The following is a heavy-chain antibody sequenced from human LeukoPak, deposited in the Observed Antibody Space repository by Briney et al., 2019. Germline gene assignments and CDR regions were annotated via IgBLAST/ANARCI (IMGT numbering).Heavy chain of an antibody. J-gene: IGHJ4*02. D-gene: IGHD3-16*01. CDR3: ARQGGILGGDWAYFDY. Sequence: GESLKISCKGSGYSFTSYWIGWVRQMPGKGLEWMGIIYPGDSDTRYSPSFQGQVTISADKSISTAYLQWSSLKASDTAMYYRARQGGILGGDWAYFDYWGQGTLVTVSS. V-gene: IGHV5-51*01. CDR1: GYSFTSYW. CDR2: IYPGDSDT.